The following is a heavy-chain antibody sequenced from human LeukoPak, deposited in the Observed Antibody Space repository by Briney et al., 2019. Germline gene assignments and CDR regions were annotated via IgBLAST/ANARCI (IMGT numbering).Heavy chain of an antibody. D-gene: IGHD4-17*01. J-gene: IGHJ4*02. CDR2: IYYSGST. V-gene: IGHV4-59*01. Sequence: PSETLSLTCAVYGGSFSGYYWSWIRQPPGKGLEWIGYIYYSGSTNYNPSLKSRVTISVDTSKNQFSLKLSSVTAADTAVYYCARAVQVTTGGLFDYWGQGTLVTVSS. CDR3: ARAVQVTTGGLFDY. CDR1: GGSFSGYY.